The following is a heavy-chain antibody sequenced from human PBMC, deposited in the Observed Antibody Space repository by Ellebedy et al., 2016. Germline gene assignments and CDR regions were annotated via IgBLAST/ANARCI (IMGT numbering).Heavy chain of an antibody. D-gene: IGHD3-3*01. CDR1: GFSLSTSALG. V-gene: IGHV2-5*02. J-gene: IGHJ4*02. Sequence: SGPTLVKPTQTLTLTCTFSGFSLSTSALGVGWIRQPPREALEWLALIYWDGDTRYSPSLKSRLTITKDTSKNQVVLTMTNVDPTDTATYYCVQRHHENSWSGIIDYWGQGTLVTVSS. CDR2: IYWDGDT. CDR3: VQRHHENSWSGIIDY.